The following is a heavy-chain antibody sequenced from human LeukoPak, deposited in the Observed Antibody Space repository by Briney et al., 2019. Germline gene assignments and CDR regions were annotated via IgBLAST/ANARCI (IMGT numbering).Heavy chain of an antibody. D-gene: IGHD1-1*01. J-gene: IGHJ3*02. Sequence: PGGSLRLSCAASGFTFSSYWMSWVRQAPGKGLEWVANIKQDGSEKYYVDSVKGRFTISRDNAKNSLYLQMNSLRAEDTAVYYCAKDRRAWNERNDAFDIWGQGTMVTASS. CDR1: GFTFSSYW. V-gene: IGHV3-7*03. CDR2: IKQDGSEK. CDR3: AKDRRAWNERNDAFDI.